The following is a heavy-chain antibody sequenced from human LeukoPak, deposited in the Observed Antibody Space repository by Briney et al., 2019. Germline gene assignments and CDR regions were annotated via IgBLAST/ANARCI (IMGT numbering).Heavy chain of an antibody. D-gene: IGHD3-22*01. CDR1: GGTFSSYA. CDR2: IIPIFGTA. Sequence: ASVKVSCKXSGGTFSSYAISWVRQAPRQGLEWMGRIIPIFGTANYAQKFQGRVTITTDESTSTAYMELSSLRSEDTAVYYCARETPGSSGYDDPFDYWGQGTLVTVSS. J-gene: IGHJ4*02. V-gene: IGHV1-69*05. CDR3: ARETPGSSGYDDPFDY.